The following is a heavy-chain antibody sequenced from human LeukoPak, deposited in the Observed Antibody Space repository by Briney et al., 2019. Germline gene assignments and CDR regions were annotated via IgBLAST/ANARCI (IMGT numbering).Heavy chain of an antibody. CDR2: IYYSGST. CDR1: GGSISSYY. Sequence: PSETLSLTCTVSGGSISSYYWSWIRQPPGKGLEWIGYIYYSGSTYYNSSLKSRVTISVDTSKNQFSLKLSSVTAADTAVYYCARVPHRMYFDYWGQGTLVTVSS. D-gene: IGHD2-15*01. J-gene: IGHJ4*02. V-gene: IGHV4-59*06. CDR3: ARVPHRMYFDY.